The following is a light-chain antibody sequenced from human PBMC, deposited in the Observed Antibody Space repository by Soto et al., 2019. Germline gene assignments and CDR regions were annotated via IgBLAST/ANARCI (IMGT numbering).Light chain of an antibody. V-gene: IGKV3-15*01. J-gene: IGKJ5*01. CDR1: QSVSIK. CDR3: QQYNNWPPIT. Sequence: EIVMTQSPATLSVSPGETATLSCMASQSVSIKLAWYQQKPGQAPRLLIYDTSTRATGIPARFSGSGSGTEFTLTISSLQSEDFAVYYCQQYNNWPPITFGQGTRLEIK. CDR2: DTS.